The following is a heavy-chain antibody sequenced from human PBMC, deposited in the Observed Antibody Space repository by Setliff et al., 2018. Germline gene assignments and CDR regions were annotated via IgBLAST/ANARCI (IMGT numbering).Heavy chain of an antibody. CDR3: ARDLIDPDYGDYLSFYYYGMDV. V-gene: IGHV1-69*13. CDR2: IIPIFGTA. J-gene: IGHJ6*02. CDR1: GGTFSSYA. D-gene: IGHD4-17*01. Sequence: RASVKVSCKASGGTFSSYAISWVRQAPGQGLEWMGGIIPIFGTANYAQKFQGRVTITADESTSTAYMGLSSLRSEDTAVYYCARDLIDPDYGDYLSFYYYGMDVWGQGTTITSP.